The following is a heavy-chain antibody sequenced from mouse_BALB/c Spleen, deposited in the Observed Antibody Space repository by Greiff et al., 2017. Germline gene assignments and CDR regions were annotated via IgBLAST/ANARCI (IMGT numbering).Heavy chain of an antibody. CDR3: ARQRDYGGNPYYFDY. J-gene: IGHJ2*01. Sequence: QVQLQQPGAELVMPGASVKMSCKASGYTFTDYWMHWVKQRPGQGLEWIGAIDTSDSYTSYNQKFKGKATLTVDESSSTAYMQLSSLTSEDSAAYYCARQRDYGGNPYYFDYWGQGTTLTVSS. CDR2: IDTSDSYT. D-gene: IGHD1-1*02. V-gene: IGHV1-69*01. CDR1: GYTFTDYW.